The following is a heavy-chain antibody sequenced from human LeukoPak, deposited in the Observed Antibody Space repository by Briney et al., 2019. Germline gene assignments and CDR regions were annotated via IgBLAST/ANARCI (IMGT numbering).Heavy chain of an antibody. CDR2: IYNGGTT. CDR1: GVTSNY. D-gene: IGHD6-6*01. CDR3: AGGGEAARSLAY. Sequence: GGSLRLSCAASGVTSNYMTWVRQAPGKGLEWVSVIYNGGTTYYADSVKGRFTISRDNSKSTLFVYLQMSSPRTDDTALYYCAGGGEAARSLAYWGQGALVTVSS. J-gene: IGHJ4*02. V-gene: IGHV3-66*02.